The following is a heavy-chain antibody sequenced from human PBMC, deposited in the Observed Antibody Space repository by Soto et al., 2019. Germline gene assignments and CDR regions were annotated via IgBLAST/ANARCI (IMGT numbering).Heavy chain of an antibody. D-gene: IGHD6-19*01. CDR3: ARLRLAVAGTVYLDAFDI. Sequence: GGSLRLSCAASGFTFSDYYMSWIRQAPGKGLEWVSYISSSGSTIYYADSVKGRFTISRDNAKNSLYLQMNSLRAEDTAVYYCARLRLAVAGTVYLDAFDIWGQGTMVTVSS. J-gene: IGHJ3*02. V-gene: IGHV3-11*01. CDR2: ISSSGSTI. CDR1: GFTFSDYY.